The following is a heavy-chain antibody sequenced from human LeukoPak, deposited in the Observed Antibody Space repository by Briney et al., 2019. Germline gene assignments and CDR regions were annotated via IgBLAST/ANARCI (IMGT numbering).Heavy chain of an antibody. J-gene: IGHJ4*02. V-gene: IGHV3-30-3*01. CDR2: ISYDGSNK. CDR3: AREDCSGGSCYSGYFDY. D-gene: IGHD2-15*01. Sequence: GGSLRLSCAASGFTFSSYAMHWVRQAPGKGLEWVAVISYDGSNKYYADPVKGRFTISRDNSKNTLYLRMNSLRAEDTAVYYCAREDCSGGSCYSGYFDYWGQGTLVTVSS. CDR1: GFTFSSYA.